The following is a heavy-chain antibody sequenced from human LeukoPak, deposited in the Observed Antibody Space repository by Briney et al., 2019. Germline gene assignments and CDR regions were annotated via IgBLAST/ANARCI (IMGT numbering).Heavy chain of an antibody. CDR3: AKVGYSSSGCFDY. Sequence: SGRSLRLSCAASGFTFSSYGMHWVRQAPGKGLEWVAVISYDGSNKYYADSVKGRFTISRDNSKNTLYLQMNSLRAEDTAVYYCAKVGYSSSGCFDYWGQGTLVTVSS. CDR1: GFTFSSYG. D-gene: IGHD6-6*01. CDR2: ISYDGSNK. J-gene: IGHJ4*02. V-gene: IGHV3-30*18.